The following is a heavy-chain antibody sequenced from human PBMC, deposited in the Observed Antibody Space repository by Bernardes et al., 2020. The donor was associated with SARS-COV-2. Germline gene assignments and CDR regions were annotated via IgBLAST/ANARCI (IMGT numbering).Heavy chain of an antibody. Sequence: GGSLRLSCAASGFTFSSYAMHWVRQAPGKGLEWVAVISYDGSNKYYADSVKGRFTISRDNSKNTLYLQMNSLRAEDTAVYYCARADWFDPWGQGTLVTVSA. J-gene: IGHJ5*02. V-gene: IGHV3-30-3*01. CDR2: ISYDGSNK. CDR3: ARADWFDP. CDR1: GFTFSSYA.